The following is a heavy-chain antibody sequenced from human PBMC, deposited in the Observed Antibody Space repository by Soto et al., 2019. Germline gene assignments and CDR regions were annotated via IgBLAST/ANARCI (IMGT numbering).Heavy chain of an antibody. D-gene: IGHD3-10*01. J-gene: IGHJ4*02. CDR3: ARAIGWFGELLGGYYFDY. Sequence: QLQLQESGSGLVKPSQTLSLTCAVSGGSISSGGYSWSWIRQPPGKGLEWIGYIYHSGSTYYNPSPKGRVTISVDRSKNQFSLKLSSVTAADTAVYYCARAIGWFGELLGGYYFDYWGQGTLVTVSS. V-gene: IGHV4-30-2*01. CDR1: GGSISSGGYS. CDR2: IYHSGST.